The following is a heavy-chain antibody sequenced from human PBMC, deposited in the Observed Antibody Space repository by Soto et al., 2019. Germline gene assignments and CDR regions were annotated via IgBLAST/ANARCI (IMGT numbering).Heavy chain of an antibody. CDR1: GFTFSNHG. Sequence: QVKLVESGGGVVQPGRSLRLSCAASGFTFSNHGMHWVRQAPGKGLEWVTVIRYDGTNTFYADSVKGRFTISRDICENSVFLQMNSLRAEDTAVYYCGRESSSGRRDRIDNWGQGTLVTVSS. CDR2: IRYDGTNT. V-gene: IGHV3-33*01. J-gene: IGHJ4*02. CDR3: GRESSSGRRDRIDN. D-gene: IGHD6-19*01.